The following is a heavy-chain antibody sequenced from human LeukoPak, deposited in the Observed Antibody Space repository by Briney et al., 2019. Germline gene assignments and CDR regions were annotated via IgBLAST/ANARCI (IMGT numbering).Heavy chain of an antibody. CDR2: IWYDASNK. J-gene: IGHJ5*02. Sequence: PGGSLRLSCAASGFTFSSFDMHWVRQAPGKGLEWVAVIWYDASNKYYADSVKGRFTISRDNSKNTLFLQMNSLRDDDTAVYYCVRGVGVSRFNYFDPWGQGTLVTVSS. CDR3: VRGVGVSRFNYFDP. V-gene: IGHV3-33*01. D-gene: IGHD6-13*01. CDR1: GFTFSSFD.